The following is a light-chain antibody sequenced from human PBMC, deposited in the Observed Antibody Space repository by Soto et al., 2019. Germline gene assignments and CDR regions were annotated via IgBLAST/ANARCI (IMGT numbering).Light chain of an antibody. V-gene: IGLV2-8*01. Sequence: QSALTQPPSASGSPGQSVTISCTGTSSDVGGYNCVSWYQQHPGKAPQLIIYEVTKRPSGVPDRFSGSKSGNTASLTVSGLQAEDEADYYCSSYAGSNTVLFGGGTKLTVL. CDR3: SSYAGSNTVL. J-gene: IGLJ2*01. CDR1: SSDVGGYNC. CDR2: EVT.